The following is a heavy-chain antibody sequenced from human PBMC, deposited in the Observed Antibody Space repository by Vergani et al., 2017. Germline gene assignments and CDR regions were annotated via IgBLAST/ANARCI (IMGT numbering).Heavy chain of an antibody. Sequence: QVQMQESGPGLVKTSETLSLTCSASGAPISYWCWSWLRQPAGKGLEWIGRLCPSGSTNYKPSLKSRVTMSIDTSKNQFSLKLTSVTAADTAVYYCARSYGSGSYIWFDPWGQGTLVTVSS. CDR2: LCPSGST. CDR3: ARSYGSGSYIWFDP. CDR1: GAPISYWC. J-gene: IGHJ5*02. V-gene: IGHV4-4*07. D-gene: IGHD3-10*01.